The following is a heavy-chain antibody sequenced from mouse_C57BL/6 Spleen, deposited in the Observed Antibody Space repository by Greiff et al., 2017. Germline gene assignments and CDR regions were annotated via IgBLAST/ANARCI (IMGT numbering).Heavy chain of an antibody. V-gene: IGHV1-59*01. CDR1: GYTFTSYW. CDR2: IDPSDSYT. J-gene: IGHJ2*01. D-gene: IGHD1-1*01. Sequence: QVQLQQPGAELVRPGTSVKLSCKASGYTFTSYWMHWVKQRPGQGLEWIGVIDPSDSYTNYNQKFKGKARLTVDTYSSTAYMQLSSLTSEDSAVYYCASSYYCSSFDYWGQGTTLTVSS. CDR3: ASSYYCSSFDY.